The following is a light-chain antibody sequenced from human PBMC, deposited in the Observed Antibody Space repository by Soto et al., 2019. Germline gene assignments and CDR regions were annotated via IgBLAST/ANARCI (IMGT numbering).Light chain of an antibody. CDR3: HHYGRSPIYT. V-gene: IGKV3-20*01. J-gene: IGKJ3*01. CDR1: QSVTNNY. Sequence: EVVLTQSPGTLSLSPGARATLSCRASQSVTNNYLAWYQQKPGQAPRLLIYDASTRATGIPDRFSGSGSGTDFTLTISSMEPEDFAVYYCHHYGRSPIYTFGPATKVDLK. CDR2: DAS.